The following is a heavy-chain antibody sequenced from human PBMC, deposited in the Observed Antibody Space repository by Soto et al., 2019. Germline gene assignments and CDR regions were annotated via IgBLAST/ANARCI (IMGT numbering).Heavy chain of an antibody. J-gene: IGHJ6*02. V-gene: IGHV1-46*01. Sequence: QVQLVQSGAEVKKPGASVKVSCKASGYTFTNYYIHWVRQAPRQGLEWMGIINPSGGSTSYAQKYQGRVPMTSDASTSKVYVELSSLRSEDTAVYYCARGDGRGSSGLYHYYGMGVWGHGTTVTVSS. CDR3: ARGDGRGSSGLYHYYGMGV. CDR2: INPSGGST. CDR1: GYTFTNYY. D-gene: IGHD6-25*01.